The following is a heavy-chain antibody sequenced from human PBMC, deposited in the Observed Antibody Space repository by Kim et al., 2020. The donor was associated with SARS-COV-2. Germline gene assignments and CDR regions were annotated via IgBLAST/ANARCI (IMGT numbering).Heavy chain of an antibody. J-gene: IGHJ4*02. Sequence: KGRFTISRDNSKNTLYLQMNSLRAEDTAVYYCAKGAKYYYDSSGYPPFDYWGQGTLVTVSS. D-gene: IGHD3-22*01. V-gene: IGHV3-23*01. CDR3: AKGAKYYYDSSGYPPFDY.